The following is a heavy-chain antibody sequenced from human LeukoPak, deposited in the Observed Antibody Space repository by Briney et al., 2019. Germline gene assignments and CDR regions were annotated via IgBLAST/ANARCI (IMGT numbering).Heavy chain of an antibody. D-gene: IGHD1-26*01. V-gene: IGHV4-39*01. J-gene: IGHJ4*02. Sequence: PSETLSLTCTVSGGSISSSSYYWGWLRQPPGKGREWIGSIYYSGSTYYNPSLKSRVTISVDTSKYQLSLKLSSVTAADTAVYYCASISGSYYGEDYFDYWGQGTLVTVSS. CDR1: GGSISSSSYY. CDR2: IYYSGST. CDR3: ASISGSYYGEDYFDY.